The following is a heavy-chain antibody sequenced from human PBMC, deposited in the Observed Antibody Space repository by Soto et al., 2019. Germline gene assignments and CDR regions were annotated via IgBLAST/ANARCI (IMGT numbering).Heavy chain of an antibody. Sequence: PGGSLRLSCAASGFTFSSYAMHWVRQAPGKGLEWVAVISYDGSNKYYADSVKGRVTISRDNSKNTLYVQMNSQRAEDTAVYFCSSDSYYYDSSGYIDYWGQGTLVTVSS. D-gene: IGHD3-22*01. CDR3: SSDSYYYDSSGYIDY. CDR1: GFTFSSYA. J-gene: IGHJ4*02. CDR2: ISYDGSNK. V-gene: IGHV3-30-3*01.